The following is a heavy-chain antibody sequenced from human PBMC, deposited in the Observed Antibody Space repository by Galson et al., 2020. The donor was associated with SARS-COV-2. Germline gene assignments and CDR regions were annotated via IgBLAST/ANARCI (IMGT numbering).Heavy chain of an antibody. D-gene: IGHD4-17*01. CDR2: ISYDGSNK. Sequence: GGSLRLSCAASGFTFSSYAMHWVRQAPGKGLEWVAVISYDGSNKYYADSVKGRFTISRDNSKNTLYLQMNSLRAEDTAVYYCARGGLDYGDYTFDYWGQGTLVTISS. CDR1: GFTFSSYA. V-gene: IGHV3-30-3*01. CDR3: ARGGLDYGDYTFDY. J-gene: IGHJ4*02.